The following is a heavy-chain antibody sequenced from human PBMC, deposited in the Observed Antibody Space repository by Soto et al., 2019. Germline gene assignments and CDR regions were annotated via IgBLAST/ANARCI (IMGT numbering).Heavy chain of an antibody. V-gene: IGHV1-3*05. CDR1: GYTFTSYA. CDR3: ARSIVVVTALDY. J-gene: IGHJ4*02. D-gene: IGHD2-21*02. Sequence: QVQLVQSGAEEKKPGASVKVSCKASGYTFTSYAMHWVRQAPGQRLEGRGGIKAGNGKTKYSQKFQGRVTITRDTSASKADMELSSLRSEDTAVYYCARSIVVVTALDYWGQGTLVTVSS. CDR2: IKAGNGKT.